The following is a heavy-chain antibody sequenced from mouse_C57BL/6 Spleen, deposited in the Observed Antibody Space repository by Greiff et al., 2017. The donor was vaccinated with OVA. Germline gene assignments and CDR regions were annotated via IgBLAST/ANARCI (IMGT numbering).Heavy chain of an antibody. J-gene: IGHJ4*01. CDR2: IYPRSGNT. CDR3: ARGSSGYNYYAMDY. CDR1: GYTFTSYG. D-gene: IGHD3-2*02. Sequence: VQGVESGAELARPGASVKLSCKASGYTFTSYGISWVKQRTGQGLEWIGEIYPRSGNTYYNEKFKGKATLTADKSSSTAYMELSSLTSEDSAVYYCARGSSGYNYYAMDYWGQGTSVTVSS. V-gene: IGHV1-81*01.